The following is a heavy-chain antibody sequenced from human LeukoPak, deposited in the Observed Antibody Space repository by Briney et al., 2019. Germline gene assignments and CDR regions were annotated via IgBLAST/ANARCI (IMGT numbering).Heavy chain of an antibody. CDR1: GGSFSGYY. Sequence: SETLSLTCAVYGGSFSGYYWGWIRQPPGKGLEWIGEINHSRSTNYNPSLKSRVTISVDTSKNQFSLKLSSVTAADTAVYYCARAQSFWSGYRGYYMDVWGKGTTVTVSS. CDR2: INHSRST. J-gene: IGHJ6*03. D-gene: IGHD3-3*01. CDR3: ARAQSFWSGYRGYYMDV. V-gene: IGHV4-34*01.